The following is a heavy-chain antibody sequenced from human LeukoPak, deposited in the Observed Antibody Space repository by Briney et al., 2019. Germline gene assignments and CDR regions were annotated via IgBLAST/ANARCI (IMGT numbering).Heavy chain of an antibody. CDR3: AKDQAPRAARVIYFDY. CDR1: GFTFSSYG. D-gene: IGHD2-15*01. CDR2: IRYDGSSK. V-gene: IGHV3-30*02. Sequence: GGSLRLSCAASGFTFSSYGMHWVRQAPGKGLEWVAFIRYDGSSKYYADSVKGRFTISRDNSKNTLYLHMDSLRVEDTAVYYCAKDQAPRAARVIYFDYWGQGNLVTVSS. J-gene: IGHJ4*02.